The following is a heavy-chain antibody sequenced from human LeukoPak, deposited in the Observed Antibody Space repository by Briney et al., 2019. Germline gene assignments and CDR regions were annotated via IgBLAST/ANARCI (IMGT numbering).Heavy chain of an antibody. Sequence: ASVKVSCKASGYTFTSYYMHWVRQAPGQGLEWMGIINPSSGSTSYAQEFQGRVTITRDTSASTAYMELSSLRSEDTAVYYCARAGYCSGGSCFPDDAFDIWRQGTMVTVSS. CDR3: ARAGYCSGGSCFPDDAFDI. V-gene: IGHV1-46*01. CDR2: INPSSGST. J-gene: IGHJ3*02. CDR1: GYTFTSYY. D-gene: IGHD2-15*01.